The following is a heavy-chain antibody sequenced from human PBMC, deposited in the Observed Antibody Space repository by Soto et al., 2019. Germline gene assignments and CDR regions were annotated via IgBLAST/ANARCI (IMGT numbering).Heavy chain of an antibody. Sequence: QVQLQESGPGLVKPSATLSLTCSVSGDSVDSSSHYWTWIRQHPGKVLEWIGYMYYSGSTNFNPSLKSRATISIDTSKNQFSLEVHSVTTADTAMYYCARGAFEVDYWGQGLLVTVSS. J-gene: IGHJ4*02. V-gene: IGHV4-61*01. D-gene: IGHD3-16*01. CDR3: ARGAFEVDY. CDR1: GDSVDSSSHY. CDR2: MYYSGST.